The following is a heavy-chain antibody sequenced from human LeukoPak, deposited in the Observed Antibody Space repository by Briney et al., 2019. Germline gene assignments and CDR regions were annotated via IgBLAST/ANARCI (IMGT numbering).Heavy chain of an antibody. CDR3: AREGYYDSSGALDAFDI. J-gene: IGHJ3*02. CDR1: GFTFSTYW. V-gene: IGHV3-7*01. D-gene: IGHD3-22*01. Sequence: GGSLRLSCAASGFTFSTYWMSWVRQAPGKGLEGVANIKQDGSEKYYVDSVKGRFTISRDNAKNSLYLQMNSLRAEDTAVYYCAREGYYDSSGALDAFDIWGQGTMVTVSS. CDR2: IKQDGSEK.